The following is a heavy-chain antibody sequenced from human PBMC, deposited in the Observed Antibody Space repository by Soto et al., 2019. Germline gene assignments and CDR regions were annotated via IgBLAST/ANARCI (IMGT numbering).Heavy chain of an antibody. D-gene: IGHD5-18*01. CDR1: GGSISSYY. CDR2: IYYSGST. Sequence: QVQLQESGPGLVKPSETLSLTCTVSGGSISSYYWSWIRQPPGKGLEWIGYIYYSGSTNYNPSLKSRVTISVDPSKNQFSLKLSSVTAADTAVYYCARYSYVSRHFDYWGQGTLVTVSS. CDR3: ARYSYVSRHFDY. J-gene: IGHJ4*02. V-gene: IGHV4-59*01.